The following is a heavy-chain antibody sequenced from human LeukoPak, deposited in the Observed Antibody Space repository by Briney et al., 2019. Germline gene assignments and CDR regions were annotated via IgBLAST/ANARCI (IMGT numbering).Heavy chain of an antibody. V-gene: IGHV3-30*18. J-gene: IGHJ4*02. Sequence: GGSLRLSCAASGFTFSSYGMPWVRQAPGKGLEWVAVISYDGSNKYYADSVKGRFTISRDNSRNTLYLQMNSLRAEDTAVYYCAKFPGDYYGSGLIDYWGQGILVTVSS. CDR3: AKFPGDYYGSGLIDY. CDR2: ISYDGSNK. D-gene: IGHD3-10*01. CDR1: GFTFSSYG.